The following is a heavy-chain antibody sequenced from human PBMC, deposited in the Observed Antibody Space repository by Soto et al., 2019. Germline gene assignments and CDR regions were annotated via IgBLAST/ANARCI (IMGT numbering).Heavy chain of an antibody. V-gene: IGHV4-31*03. J-gene: IGHJ4*02. Sequence: QVQLQESGPGLVKPSQTLSLTCTVSGAFIRSGGYYWSWIRQHPGKGLEWIGYIYYSGTTYYNPSLKSRVTISVDTSKNQNSLNVRSVTAADTAVYYGARTLKPEGSLDHWGQGSLVTVSS. D-gene: IGHD2-15*01. CDR1: GAFIRSGGYY. CDR3: ARTLKPEGSLDH. CDR2: IYYSGTT.